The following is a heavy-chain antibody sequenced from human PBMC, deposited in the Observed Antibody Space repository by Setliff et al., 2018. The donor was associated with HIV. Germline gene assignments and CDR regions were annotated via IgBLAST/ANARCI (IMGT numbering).Heavy chain of an antibody. Sequence: SETLSLTCAVYGGSFSGYYWGWIRQPPGKGLEWIGEINHSGSTNYNPSLKSRVTISVDTPKNQFSLKLSSVTAADTAVYYCARVVVSGYDDAFDTWGQGTMVTVS. CDR2: INHSGST. J-gene: IGHJ3*02. CDR3: ARVVVSGYDDAFDT. D-gene: IGHD1-1*01. V-gene: IGHV4-34*01. CDR1: GGSFSGYY.